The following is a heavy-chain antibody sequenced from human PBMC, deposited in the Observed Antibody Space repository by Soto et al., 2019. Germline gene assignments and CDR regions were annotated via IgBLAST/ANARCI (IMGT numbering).Heavy chain of an antibody. V-gene: IGHV5-51*01. CDR2: IYPGDSDT. CDR1: GYSFTSYW. Sequence: GESLKISCKGSGYSFTSYWIGWVRQMPGKGLEWMGIIYPGDSDTRYSPPFQGQVTISADKSISTAYLQWSSLKASDTAMYYCARRLKGGYCSGGSCYGAAFDIWGQGTMVTVSS. J-gene: IGHJ3*02. D-gene: IGHD2-15*01. CDR3: ARRLKGGYCSGGSCYGAAFDI.